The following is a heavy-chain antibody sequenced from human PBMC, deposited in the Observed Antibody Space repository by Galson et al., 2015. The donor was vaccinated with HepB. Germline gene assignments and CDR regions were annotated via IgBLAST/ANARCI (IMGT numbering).Heavy chain of an antibody. CDR2: ISGNGDST. J-gene: IGHJ5*01. CDR1: GFASDTHA. D-gene: IGHD5-18*01. Sequence: SLRLSCAASGFASDTHAMRWVRQAPGRGLEWISGISGNGDSTFYADSVKGRFTASRDNSNNMLYLQMNSLRAEDAGLYFCAKGYGLFDSWGQGILVTVSS. V-gene: IGHV3-23*01. CDR3: AKGYGLFDS.